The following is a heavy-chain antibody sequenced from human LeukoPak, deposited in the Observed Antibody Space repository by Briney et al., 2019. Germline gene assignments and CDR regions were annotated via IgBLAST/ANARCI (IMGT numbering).Heavy chain of an antibody. CDR1: GFTFSSYS. CDR2: ISSSSSYI. D-gene: IGHD6-19*01. V-gene: IGHV3-21*01. Sequence: GGSLRLSCAASGFTFSSYSMNWVRQAPGKGLEWDSSISSSSSYIYYADSVKGRFTISRDNAKNSLYLQMNSLRAEDTAVYYCARDSAVAGKPLYYYYYYMDVWGKGTTVTISS. J-gene: IGHJ6*03. CDR3: ARDSAVAGKPLYYYYYYMDV.